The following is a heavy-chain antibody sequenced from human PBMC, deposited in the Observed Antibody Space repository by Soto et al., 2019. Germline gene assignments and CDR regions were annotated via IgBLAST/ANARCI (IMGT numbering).Heavy chain of an antibody. CDR2: INPSGGST. D-gene: IGHD6-19*01. Sequence: GASVKVSCKASGYTFISYYMHWVRQAPGQGLEWMGIINPSGGSTSYAQKFQGRVTMTRDTSTSTVYMELSSLRSEDTAVYYCARDRGIAVAEYYYGMDVWGQGTTVTVSS. V-gene: IGHV1-46*01. CDR3: ARDRGIAVAEYYYGMDV. CDR1: GYTFISYY. J-gene: IGHJ6*02.